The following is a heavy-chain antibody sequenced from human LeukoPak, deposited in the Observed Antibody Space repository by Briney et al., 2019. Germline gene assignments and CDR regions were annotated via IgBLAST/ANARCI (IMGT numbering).Heavy chain of an antibody. V-gene: IGHV6-1*01. D-gene: IGHD3-10*01. J-gene: IGHJ4*02. CDR1: LDIFYLNSAA. CDR2: TYYRSKWYT. CDR3: ARAASPYYYVSGSYYSRFDY. Sequence: SQTLSLTCNISLDIFYLNSAAWHWIRQSPSRGLEWLGRTYYRSKWYTDYAVSVKSRISINPDTSQNQFSLQLNSVTPEHTAVYYCARAASPYYYVSGSYYSRFDYFVQGTLVTVSS.